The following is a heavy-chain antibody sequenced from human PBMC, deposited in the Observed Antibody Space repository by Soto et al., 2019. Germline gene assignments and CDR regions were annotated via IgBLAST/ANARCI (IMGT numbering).Heavy chain of an antibody. V-gene: IGHV3-30*18. CDR2: ISYDGINK. CDR3: AKSMYNWNDGFFDY. CDR1: GFTFSSYG. Sequence: PGGFLRLSCAASGFTFSSYGRHWVRQAPGKGLEWVAIISYDGINKYYANSVKGRFTISRDNSKNTLYLQMNSLRAEDTAVYYCAKSMYNWNDGFFDYWGQGTLVTV. J-gene: IGHJ4*02. D-gene: IGHD1-1*01.